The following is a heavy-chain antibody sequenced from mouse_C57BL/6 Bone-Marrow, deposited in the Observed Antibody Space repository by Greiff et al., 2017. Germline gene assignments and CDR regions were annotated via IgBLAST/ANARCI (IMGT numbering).Heavy chain of an antibody. V-gene: IGHV1-52*01. D-gene: IGHD1-1*01. CDR3: AREGLFITTVVATPYAMDY. Sequence: VQLQQPGAELVRPGSSVKLSCKASGYTFTSYWMHWVKQRPIQGLEWIGNIDPSDSETHYNQKFKDKATLTVDKSSSTAYMQLSSLTSEDSAVYYCAREGLFITTVVATPYAMDYWGQGTSVTVSS. CDR2: IDPSDSET. J-gene: IGHJ4*01. CDR1: GYTFTSYW.